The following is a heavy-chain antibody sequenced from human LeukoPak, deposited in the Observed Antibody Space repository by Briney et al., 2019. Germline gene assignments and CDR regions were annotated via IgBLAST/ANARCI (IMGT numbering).Heavy chain of an antibody. CDR1: GFTFSSYA. V-gene: IGHV4-39*01. CDR2: IYYSGTT. CDR3: ARRVSGSYYRDDY. J-gene: IGHJ4*02. D-gene: IGHD1-26*01. Sequence: GSLRLSCAASGFTFSSYAMSWVRQAPGKGLEWIGSIYYSGTTYYNPSLKSRVTISVDTSKNQFSLKLSSVTAADTAVYYCARRVSGSYYRDDYWGQGTLVTVSS.